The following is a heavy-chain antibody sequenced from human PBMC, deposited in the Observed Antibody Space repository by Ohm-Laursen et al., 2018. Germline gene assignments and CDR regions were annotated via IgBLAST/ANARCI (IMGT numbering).Heavy chain of an antibody. CDR1: GFTFSDYG. V-gene: IGHV3-33*01. CDR3: AREGTYSSGWYLEGWFDP. D-gene: IGHD6-19*01. J-gene: IGHJ5*02. CDR2: IWYDGTNK. Sequence: SLRLSCTASGFTFSDYGMHWVRQAPGKGLEWVAVIWYDGTNKYYADSVKGRFTISRDNSKNTLYLQMDTLTAEDTAVYYCAREGTYSSGWYLEGWFDPWGQGTLVTVSS.